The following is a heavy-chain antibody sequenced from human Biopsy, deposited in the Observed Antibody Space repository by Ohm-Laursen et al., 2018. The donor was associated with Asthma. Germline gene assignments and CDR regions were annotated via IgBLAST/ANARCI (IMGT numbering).Heavy chain of an antibody. D-gene: IGHD2-21*02. Sequence: SSLRLSCAASGVTFDNYTMHWVRQAPGKGLEWVTIISYDGRNTYYADSVEGRFTISRDNSKNTLFLQMSSLKPEDTAVYYCARGGLHYYEYYGMDVWGQGTLVTVSS. J-gene: IGHJ6*02. V-gene: IGHV3-30*04. CDR3: ARGGLHYYEYYGMDV. CDR2: ISYDGRNT. CDR1: GVTFDNYT.